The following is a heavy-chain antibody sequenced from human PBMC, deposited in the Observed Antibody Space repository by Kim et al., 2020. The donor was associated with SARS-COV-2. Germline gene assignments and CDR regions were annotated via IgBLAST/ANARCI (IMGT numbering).Heavy chain of an antibody. Sequence: GGSLRLSCAASGFTFSSYSMNWVRQAPGKGLEWVSSISSSSYIYYADSVKGRFTISRDKAKNSLYLQMNSLRAEDTAVYYCASRLQPDPPYRTNGVCYYYYYGMDVWGQGNTVTASS. J-gene: IGHJ6*02. CDR2: ISSSSYI. CDR1: GFTFSSYS. CDR3: ASRLQPDPPYRTNGVCYYYYYGMDV. V-gene: IGHV3-21*01. D-gene: IGHD2-8*01.